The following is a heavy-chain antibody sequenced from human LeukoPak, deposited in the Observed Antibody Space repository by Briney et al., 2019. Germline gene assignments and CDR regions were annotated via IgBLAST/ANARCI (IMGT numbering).Heavy chain of an antibody. D-gene: IGHD3-22*01. CDR3: ARGESLSSGEGDSGAFDI. CDR2: INHSGST. J-gene: IGHJ3*02. Sequence: SETLSLTCAVYGGSFSGYYWSWLRQPPGKGLEWIGEINHSGSTNYNPSLKSRVTISVDTSKNQFSLKLSSVTAADTAVYYCARGESLSSGEGDSGAFDIWGQGTMVTVSS. V-gene: IGHV4-34*01. CDR1: GGSFSGYY.